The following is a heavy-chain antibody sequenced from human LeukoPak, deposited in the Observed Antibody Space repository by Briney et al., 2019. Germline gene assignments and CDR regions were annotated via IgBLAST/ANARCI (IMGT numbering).Heavy chain of an antibody. CDR1: GYTFTAYY. V-gene: IGHV1-2*02. CDR3: ARQFGDSSSSYYFDY. CDR2: INPNSGDT. Sequence: ASVKVSCKASGYTFTAYYMHWVRQAPGQGLEWMGWINPNSGDTNSAEKFQGRVTMIRDTSISTVYVELTRLRSDDTAVYYCARQFGDSSSSYYFDYWGQGTLVTVSS. J-gene: IGHJ4*02. D-gene: IGHD3-22*01.